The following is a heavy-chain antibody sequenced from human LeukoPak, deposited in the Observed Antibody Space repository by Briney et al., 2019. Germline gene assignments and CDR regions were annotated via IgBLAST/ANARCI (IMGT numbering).Heavy chain of an antibody. Sequence: SETLSLTCTVSGGSIRSYYWSWIRQPPGKGLEWIGYIYYSGSTNYNPSLTSRVTILVDTSKNQFSLKLSSVTAADTAVYCRARGGGIDLFFDNWGQGTLVTVSS. V-gene: IGHV4-59*01. CDR1: GGSIRSYY. CDR3: ARGGGIDLFFDN. D-gene: IGHD3-9*01. J-gene: IGHJ4*02. CDR2: IYYSGST.